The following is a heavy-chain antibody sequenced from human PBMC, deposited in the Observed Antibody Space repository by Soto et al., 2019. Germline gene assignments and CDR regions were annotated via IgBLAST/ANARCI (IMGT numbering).Heavy chain of an antibody. Sequence: GGSLRLSCAASGFTFSSYSMNWVRQAPGKGLEWVSYISSSSSTIYYADSVKGRFTISRDNAKNSLYLQMNSLRNEDTAVYYCASGLRGIVGATTDYWGQGTLVTVSS. CDR2: ISSSSSTI. J-gene: IGHJ4*02. CDR1: GFTFSSYS. CDR3: ASGLRGIVGATTDY. V-gene: IGHV3-48*02. D-gene: IGHD1-26*01.